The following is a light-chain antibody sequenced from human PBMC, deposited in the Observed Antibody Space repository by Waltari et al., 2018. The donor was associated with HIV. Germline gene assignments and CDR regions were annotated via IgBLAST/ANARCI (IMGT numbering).Light chain of an antibody. J-gene: IGKJ2*01. CDR3: QQYNNWPPYT. CDR1: QSVNSH. V-gene: IGKV3-15*01. CDR2: GAS. Sequence: EVVMTQSPVTLSVSRGERVTLSCRASQSVNSHLAWYQHKPGQAPRLLIYGASTRATGIPARCSGSGSGTEFSLTISSLQSEDFAVYYCQQYNNWPPYTFGQGTKLEIK.